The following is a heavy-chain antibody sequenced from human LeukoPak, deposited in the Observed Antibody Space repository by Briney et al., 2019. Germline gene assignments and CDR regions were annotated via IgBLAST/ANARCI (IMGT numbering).Heavy chain of an antibody. Sequence: GASVKVSCKASGYTFTSYYMHWVRQAPGQGLEWMGIINPSGGSTSYAQKFQGRVTMTTDTSTSTAYMELRSLRSDDTAVYYCARDITMITFGGANPDYWGQGALVTVSS. CDR3: ARDITMITFGGANPDY. CDR1: GYTFTSYY. J-gene: IGHJ4*02. D-gene: IGHD3-16*01. V-gene: IGHV1-46*01. CDR2: INPSGGST.